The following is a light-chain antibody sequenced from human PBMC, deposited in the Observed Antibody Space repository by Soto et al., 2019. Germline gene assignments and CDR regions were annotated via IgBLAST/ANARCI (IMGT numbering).Light chain of an antibody. V-gene: IGKV1-27*01. CDR3: QKYNSVPLT. Sequence: DIQMTQSPSSLSASAGDRVTITCRSSQGISNYLAWYQQKPGKVPKLLIYAASTLQSGVPSRFSGSGSGTDFTLTIGSLLPEDVATYYCQKYNSVPLTFGGGTKVEIK. CDR2: AAS. J-gene: IGKJ4*01. CDR1: QGISNY.